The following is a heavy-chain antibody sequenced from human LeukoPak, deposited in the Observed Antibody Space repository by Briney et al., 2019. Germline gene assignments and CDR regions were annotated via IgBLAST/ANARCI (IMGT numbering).Heavy chain of an antibody. Sequence: GGSLRLSCAASGFTFSSYEMNWVRQAPGKGLEWVSYISSSGSTIYYADSVKGRFTISRDNAKNPLYLQMNSLRAEDTAVYYCARDRYYYYGMDVWGKGTTVTVSS. CDR3: ARDRYYYYGMDV. CDR2: ISSSGSTI. J-gene: IGHJ6*04. V-gene: IGHV3-48*03. CDR1: GFTFSSYE.